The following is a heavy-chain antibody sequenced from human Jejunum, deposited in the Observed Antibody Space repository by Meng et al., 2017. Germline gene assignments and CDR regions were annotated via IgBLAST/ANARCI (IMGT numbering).Heavy chain of an antibody. V-gene: IGHV1-18*01. Sequence: QVQLGQSGGEVKEPGASAKASCKTSGYTFTNYQTDWVRQAPGQGLEWMGWVNPNHGGASYAQKFQGRLTMTIDTSTTTVYMELRSLRSDDSALYYCARHSTDWSLDYWGQGTLVTVSS. CDR2: VNPNHGGA. D-gene: IGHD2/OR15-2a*01. CDR1: GYTFTNYQ. J-gene: IGHJ4*02. CDR3: ARHSTDWSLDY.